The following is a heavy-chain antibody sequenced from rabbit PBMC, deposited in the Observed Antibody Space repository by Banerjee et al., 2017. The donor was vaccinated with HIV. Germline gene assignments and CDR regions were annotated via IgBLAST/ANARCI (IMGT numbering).Heavy chain of an antibody. J-gene: IGHJ4*01. CDR1: GFSLSDNYA. Sequence: QSLQESGGGLFQPGGSLALTCKASGFSLSDNYAMCWVRQAPEKGLEWTGCINGVNGGTLYASWAKGRFTISKTSSTTVTLQMTSLTAADTATYFCASGANWDKNFNLWGQGTLVTVS. CDR2: INGVNGGT. V-gene: IGHV1S40*01. CDR3: ASGANWDKNFNL. D-gene: IGHD2-1*01.